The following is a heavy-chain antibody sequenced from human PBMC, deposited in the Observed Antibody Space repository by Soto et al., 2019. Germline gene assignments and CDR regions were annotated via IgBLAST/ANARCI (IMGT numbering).Heavy chain of an antibody. J-gene: IGHJ6*02. CDR2: IYYSGST. Sequence: QVQLQESGPGLVKPSQTLSLTCTVSGGSISSGGYYWSWIRQHPGKGLEWIGYIYYSGSTYYNPSLKSRVTISVDTSKNQFSLKLSSVTAADTAMYYCARAVAAAGYYYYGMDVWGQGTTVTVSS. D-gene: IGHD6-13*01. CDR3: ARAVAAAGYYYYGMDV. V-gene: IGHV4-31*03. CDR1: GGSISSGGYY.